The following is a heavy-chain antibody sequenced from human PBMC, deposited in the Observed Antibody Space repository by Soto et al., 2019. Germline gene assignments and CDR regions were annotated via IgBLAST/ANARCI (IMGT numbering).Heavy chain of an antibody. CDR2: ISAYNGNT. CDR3: ARYGGMIVDTGTNGMDV. CDR1: GYTFTSYG. Sequence: QVQLVQSGAEVKKPGASVKVSCKASGYTFTSYGISWVRQAPGQGLEWMGWISAYNGNTNYAQKLQGRVTMTTDTSTSTAYMELRRLRSDDTAVYYCARYGGMIVDTGTNGMDVWGQGTTVTVSS. D-gene: IGHD3-22*01. J-gene: IGHJ6*02. V-gene: IGHV1-18*01.